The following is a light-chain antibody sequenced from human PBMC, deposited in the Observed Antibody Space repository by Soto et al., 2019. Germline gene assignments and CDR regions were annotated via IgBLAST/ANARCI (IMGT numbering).Light chain of an antibody. V-gene: IGLV2-14*01. CDR1: SSDVGGYHY. CDR2: DVS. Sequence: QSALTQPASVSGSPGQSITISCTGTSSDVGGYHYVSWYQQYPGKAPKLMIFDVSIRPSGVSNRFSGSKSGNTASLTISGLQAEDEADYHCSSYATRSTLVFGGGTKLTVL. CDR3: SSYATRSTLV. J-gene: IGLJ2*01.